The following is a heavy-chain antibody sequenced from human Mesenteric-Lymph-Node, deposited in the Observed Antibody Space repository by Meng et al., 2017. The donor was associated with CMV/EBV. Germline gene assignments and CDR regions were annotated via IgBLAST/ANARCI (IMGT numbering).Heavy chain of an antibody. CDR3: VKDRGYYYGLDV. CDR1: GFNFRDHT. CDR2: IDWDGAKT. Sequence: GSLRLSCATSGFNFRDHTMYWVRQAPGKALEWVALIDWDGAKTYYTESVRGRFTISRDNSKASLYLQMNSLRSEDAALYYCVKDRGYYYGLDVWGQGTTVTVSS. D-gene: IGHD3-10*01. J-gene: IGHJ6*02. V-gene: IGHV3-43*01.